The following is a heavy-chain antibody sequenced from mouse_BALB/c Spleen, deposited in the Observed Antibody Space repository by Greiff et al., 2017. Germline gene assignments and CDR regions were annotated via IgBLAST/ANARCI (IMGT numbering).Heavy chain of an antibody. CDR3: ARRADDYDVGFAY. D-gene: IGHD2-4*01. V-gene: IGHV3-8*02. J-gene: IGHJ3*01. CDR1: GDSITSGY. CDR2: ISYSGST. Sequence: EVQLQESGPSLVKPSQTLSLTCSVTGDSITSGYWNWIRKFPGNKLEYMGYISYSGSTYYNPSLKSRISITRDTSKNQYYLQLNSVTTEDTATYYCARRADDYDVGFAYWGQGTLVTVSA.